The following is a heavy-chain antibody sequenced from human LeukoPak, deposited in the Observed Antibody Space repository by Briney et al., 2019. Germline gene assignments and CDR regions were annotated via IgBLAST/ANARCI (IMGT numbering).Heavy chain of an antibody. V-gene: IGHV3-23*01. D-gene: IGHD3-16*01. Sequence: GGSLRLSCAASGFTFSSYGMSWVRQAPGKGLEWVSAISGSGGSTYYADSVKGRFTISRDNSKNTLYLQMNSLRAEDTGVYYCAKDRDPRYDYVWGSWGQGTLVTVSS. CDR1: GFTFSSYG. CDR2: ISGSGGST. J-gene: IGHJ4*02. CDR3: AKDRDPRYDYVWGS.